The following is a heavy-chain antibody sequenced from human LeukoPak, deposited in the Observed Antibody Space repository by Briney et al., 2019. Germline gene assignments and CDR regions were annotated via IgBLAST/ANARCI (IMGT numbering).Heavy chain of an antibody. V-gene: IGHV3-23*01. CDR1: GFTFSRFD. J-gene: IGHJ6*02. D-gene: IGHD3-9*01. CDR2: ISGSGVNK. CDR3: AKAGAYYDILTGYYPPLYDYYGMDV. Sequence: GGSLRLSCAASGFTFSRFDMSWVRQAPGKGLERVAGISGSGVNKYYADSVKGRFTISRDNSKNTVYLQMNGLRADDTAVYYCAKAGAYYDILTGYYPPLYDYYGMDVWGQGTTVTVSS.